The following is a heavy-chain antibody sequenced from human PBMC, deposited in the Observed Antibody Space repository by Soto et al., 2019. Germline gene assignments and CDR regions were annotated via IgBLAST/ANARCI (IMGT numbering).Heavy chain of an antibody. CDR3: AIALVVDSSRDP. V-gene: IGHV3-30*03. J-gene: IGHJ5*02. CDR2: ISYDASEI. D-gene: IGHD2-15*01. CDR1: GFSFSNNA. Sequence: GGAVRLSCVGSGFSFSNNAMPWVRQAPGKGLEWGAFISYDASEIFYADSVKGRFTISIDNHKNTLFLHMNSPSAGDTAVYSAAIALVVDSSRDPWGQGT.